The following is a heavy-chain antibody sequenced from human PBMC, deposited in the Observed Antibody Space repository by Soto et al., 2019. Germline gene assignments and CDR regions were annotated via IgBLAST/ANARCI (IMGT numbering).Heavy chain of an antibody. CDR1: GFTFDSFA. V-gene: IGHV3-23*01. J-gene: IGHJ4*02. CDR3: ARGAVMPDS. Sequence: EVQLLESGGGLEQPGGSLRLSCAASGFTFDSFAMTWVRQAPGKGLEWVSAISAGGGSTFYADSVKGRFTISRDSSKNTLYLQMNSLSAEDTAVYYFARGAVMPDSWGQGTLVTVSS. CDR2: ISAGGGST. D-gene: IGHD3-16*01.